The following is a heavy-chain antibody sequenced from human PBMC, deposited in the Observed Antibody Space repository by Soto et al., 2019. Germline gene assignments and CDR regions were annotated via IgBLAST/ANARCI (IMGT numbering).Heavy chain of an antibody. D-gene: IGHD6-13*01. V-gene: IGHV1-69*13. CDR3: ERGTKKAAAGTSDY. J-gene: IGHJ4*02. CDR1: GGTFSSYA. CDR2: IIPIFGTA. Sequence: SVKVSCKASGGTFSSYAISWVRQAPGQRLEWMGGIIPIFGTANYAQKFQGRVTITADESTSTAYIELSSLRSEDTAVYYCERGTKKAAAGTSDYWGQGTLFTVSS.